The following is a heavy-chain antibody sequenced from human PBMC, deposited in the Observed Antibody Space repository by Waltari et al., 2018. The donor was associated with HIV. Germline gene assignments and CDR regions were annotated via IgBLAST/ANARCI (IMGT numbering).Heavy chain of an antibody. Sequence: DVKLVESGGGLVPPGGSLRLSCADSGFAFRSNSMRRVRQAPGKGLEWVSVIYSDGAIYYTDSVKGRFIVSRYTSKNGFYLQMNSLGVEDTAVYFCARDRGGNFWSAHKPAFLDYWGQGTLVSVSS. J-gene: IGHJ4*02. CDR3: ARDRGGNFWSAHKPAFLDY. D-gene: IGHD3-3*01. CDR2: IYSDGAI. V-gene: IGHV3-66*01. CDR1: GFAFRSNS.